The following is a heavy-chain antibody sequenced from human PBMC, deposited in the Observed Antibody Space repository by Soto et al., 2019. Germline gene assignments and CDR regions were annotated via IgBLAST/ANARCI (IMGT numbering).Heavy chain of an antibody. CDR1: WYTFINFF. CDR2: INPSGGAT. V-gene: IGHV1-46*01. Sequence: ASVKGSCNASWYTFINFFIHWVRQSPVQGLEWVGMINPSGGATTYPQRFQGRVTMTRDTSTSTVYMDVSSLRFDDKAVYYCARSNCSGGSCYLGAFDIWGQGTMVTVS. CDR3: ARSNCSGGSCYLGAFDI. D-gene: IGHD2-15*01. J-gene: IGHJ3*02.